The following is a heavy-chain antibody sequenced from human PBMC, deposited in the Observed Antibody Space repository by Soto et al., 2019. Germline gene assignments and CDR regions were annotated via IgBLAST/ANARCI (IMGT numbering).Heavy chain of an antibody. CDR3: TTGVGYWSSNSCSPAVDY. V-gene: IGHV3-15*07. J-gene: IGHJ4*02. CDR1: GFTFSNAW. Sequence: GGSLRLSCAASGFTFSNAWMNWVRQAPGKGLEWVGRIKSKTDGGTTDYAAPVKGRFTISRDDSKNTLYLQMNSLKTEDTAPYYCTTGVGYWSSNSCSPAVDYWGQGNLATVSS. CDR2: IKSKTDGGTT. D-gene: IGHD2-2*01.